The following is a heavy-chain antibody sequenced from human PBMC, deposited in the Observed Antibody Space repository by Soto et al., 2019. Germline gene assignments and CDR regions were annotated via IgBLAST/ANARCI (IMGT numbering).Heavy chain of an antibody. Sequence: GGSLRLSCAASGFTFSSYGMHWVRQAPGKGLEWVAVISYDGSNKYYADSVKGRFTISRDNSKNTLYLQMNSLRAEDTAVYYCAKSGGYYDSSGYYGEYYYYGMDVWGQGTTVTVSS. J-gene: IGHJ6*02. CDR1: GFTFSSYG. D-gene: IGHD3-22*01. CDR3: AKSGGYYDSSGYYGEYYYYGMDV. CDR2: ISYDGSNK. V-gene: IGHV3-30*18.